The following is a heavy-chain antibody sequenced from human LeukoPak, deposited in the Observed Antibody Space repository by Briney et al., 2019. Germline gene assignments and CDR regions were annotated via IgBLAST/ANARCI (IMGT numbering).Heavy chain of an antibody. Sequence: ASVKVSCKASGYTFTSHYFHWVRQAPGQGLKWMEIIDPSGGSTNYAQKFQGRVAMTRDTSTSTVYMDLSSLRSEDTAVYYCTSWAGEVKNGLWSGPFDYWGQGALVTVSS. J-gene: IGHJ4*02. V-gene: IGHV1-46*01. CDR2: IDPSGGST. CDR3: TSWAGEVKNGLWSGPFDY. CDR1: GYTFTSHY. D-gene: IGHD3-3*01.